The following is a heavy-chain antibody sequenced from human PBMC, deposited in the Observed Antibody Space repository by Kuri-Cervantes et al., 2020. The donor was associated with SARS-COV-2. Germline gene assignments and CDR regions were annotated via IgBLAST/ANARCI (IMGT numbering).Heavy chain of an antibody. CDR1: GFTFSSYG. V-gene: IGHV3-33*01. CDR3: ARAYSSGWYYYYGMDV. Sequence: GGSLRLSCAASGFTFSSYGMHWVRQAPGKGLEWVAVIWYDGSNKYYADSVKGRFTISRDNSKDTLYLQMNSLRAEDTAVYYCARAYSSGWYYYYGMDVWGQGTTVTVSS. J-gene: IGHJ6*02. CDR2: IWYDGSNK. D-gene: IGHD6-19*01.